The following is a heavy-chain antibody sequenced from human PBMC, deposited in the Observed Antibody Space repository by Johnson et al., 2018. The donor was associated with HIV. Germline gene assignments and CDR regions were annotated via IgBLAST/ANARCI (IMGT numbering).Heavy chain of an antibody. CDR2: ISSNGGST. J-gene: IGHJ3*02. Sequence: VQLVESGGGLVQPGGSLRLSCAASGFTFSSYAMHWVRQAPGQGLEYVSAISSNGGSTYYAHSVTGRFTISRDNSKNTLYLQMNSLRAEDTAVYYCAREGGALDAFDIWGQGTMVTVSS. D-gene: IGHD1-26*01. CDR1: GFTFSSYA. V-gene: IGHV3-64*01. CDR3: AREGGALDAFDI.